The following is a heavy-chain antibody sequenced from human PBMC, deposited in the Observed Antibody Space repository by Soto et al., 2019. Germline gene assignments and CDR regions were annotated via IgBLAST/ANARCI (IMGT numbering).Heavy chain of an antibody. CDR3: AKELAAAPYYYDGMDV. D-gene: IGHD6-13*01. V-gene: IGHV3-30*18. CDR1: GFTFSSYG. Sequence: QVQLVESGGGVVQPGRSLRLSCAASGFTFSSYGMHWVRQAPGKGLEWVAVISYDGSNTYYADSVKGRFTISRDNSKNTLYLQMNSLRAEDTAVYYCAKELAAAPYYYDGMDVWGQGTTVTVSS. CDR2: ISYDGSNT. J-gene: IGHJ6*02.